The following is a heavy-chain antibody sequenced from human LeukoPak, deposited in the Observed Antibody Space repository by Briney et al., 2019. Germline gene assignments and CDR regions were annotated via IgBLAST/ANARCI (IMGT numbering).Heavy chain of an antibody. CDR2: IHYSRST. CDR1: GGSICSGDYY. J-gene: IGHJ4*02. Sequence: SETLSLTCTVSGGSICSGDYYWSWIRQPPGTGLEWVGYIHYSRSTHYSPSLKSRVTRSVDTSKNQFYLKLSSVTAADTAVYYCARVDVSGIVGYWGQGTLVTVSS. CDR3: ARVDVSGIVGY. D-gene: IGHD3-10*01. V-gene: IGHV4-30-4*01.